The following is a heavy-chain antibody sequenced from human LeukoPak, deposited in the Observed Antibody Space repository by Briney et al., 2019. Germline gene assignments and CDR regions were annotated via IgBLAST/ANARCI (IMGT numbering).Heavy chain of an antibody. CDR3: TAQVYPQYFAA. D-gene: IGHD6-6*01. CDR1: GFTFSNAW. Sequence: PGGSLRLSCAASGFTFSNAWMSWVRQAPGKGLEWVGRIKSQANGGTTDYAAPVKGRFNILRDDSKTTLYLEMHSLKTEDTAVYYCTAQVYPQYFAAWGRGSQATVS. CDR2: IKSQANGGTT. V-gene: IGHV3-15*01. J-gene: IGHJ4*02.